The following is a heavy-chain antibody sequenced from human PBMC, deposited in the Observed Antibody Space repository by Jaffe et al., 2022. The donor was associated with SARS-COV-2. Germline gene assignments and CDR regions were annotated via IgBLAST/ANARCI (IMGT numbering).Heavy chain of an antibody. CDR1: GFTFSSYS. CDR2: ISSSSSYI. CDR3: ASSEEKAVLDYYYGMDV. D-gene: IGHD6-19*01. J-gene: IGHJ6*02. V-gene: IGHV3-21*01. Sequence: EVQLVESGGGLVKPGGSLRLSCAASGFTFSSYSMNWVRQAPGKGLEWVSSISSSSSYIYYADSVKGRFTISRDNAKNSLYLQMNSLRAEDTAVYYCASSEEKAVLDYYYGMDVWGQGTTVTVSS.